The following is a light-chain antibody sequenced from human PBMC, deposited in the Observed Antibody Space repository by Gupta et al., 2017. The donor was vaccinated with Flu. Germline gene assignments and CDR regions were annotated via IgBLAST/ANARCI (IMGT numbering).Light chain of an antibody. CDR3: KQCVQAPIT. Sequence: VTPGEPAYISCRCSQRRLHSNGYNYLNWYLQKPGQSPQLLIYMGSRWASRVRVRLSGSRSRSXFTLKMXRVEAEDVGVYYCKQCVQAPITFGXGTRVEIK. J-gene: IGKJ4*01. V-gene: IGKV2-28*01. CDR2: MGS. CDR1: QRRLHSNGYNY.